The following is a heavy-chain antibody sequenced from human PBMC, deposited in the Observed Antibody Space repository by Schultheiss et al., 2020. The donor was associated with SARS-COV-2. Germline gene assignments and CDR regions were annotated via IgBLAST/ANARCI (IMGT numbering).Heavy chain of an antibody. D-gene: IGHD4-17*01. V-gene: IGHV3-15*01. CDR2: IKSKTDGGTT. Sequence: GESLKISCAASGLTFSGCVMDWVRQAPGKGLEWVGRIKSKTDGGTTDYAAPVKGRFTISRDDSKNTLYLQMNSLKTEDTAVYYCTTDDYGDYVGLYGMDVWGQGTTVTVSS. J-gene: IGHJ6*02. CDR1: GLTFSGCV. CDR3: TTDDYGDYVGLYGMDV.